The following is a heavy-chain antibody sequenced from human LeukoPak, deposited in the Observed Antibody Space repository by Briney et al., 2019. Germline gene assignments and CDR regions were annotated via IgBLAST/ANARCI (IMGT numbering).Heavy chain of an antibody. CDR2: IYTSGST. Sequence: SETLSLTCNVFGGSIRSSNYYWSWIRQPAERGLEWNGRIYTSGSTNYNPSLKSRVTMSVDMSKNQFSLKLSSVTAADTAVYYCARVHGFPDNRYYYYYMDVWGKGTTVTVSS. J-gene: IGHJ6*03. CDR3: ARVHGFPDNRYYYYYMDV. D-gene: IGHD3-22*01. CDR1: GGSIRSSNYY. V-gene: IGHV4-61*02.